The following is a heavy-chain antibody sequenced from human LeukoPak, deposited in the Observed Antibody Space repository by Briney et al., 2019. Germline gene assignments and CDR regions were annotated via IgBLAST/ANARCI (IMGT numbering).Heavy chain of an antibody. CDR2: IIPIFGTA. J-gene: IGHJ6*02. V-gene: IGHV1-69*01. CDR1: GGTFSSYA. Sequence: PVKVSCKASGGTFSSYAISWVRQAPGQGLEWMGGIIPIFGTANYAQKFQGRVTITADESTSTAYVELSSLRSEDTAVYYCAADSKGYCSGDRCNYFYYYGMDVWGRGTAVTVSS. CDR3: AADSKGYCSGDRCNYFYYYGMDV. D-gene: IGHD2-15*01.